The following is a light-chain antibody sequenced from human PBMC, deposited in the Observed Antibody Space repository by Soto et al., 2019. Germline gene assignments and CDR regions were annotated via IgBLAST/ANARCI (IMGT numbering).Light chain of an antibody. J-gene: IGLJ2*01. Sequence: QLVLTQPPSVSAAPRQRVTISCSGSSSNIGNNVVNWYQQLPGKAPKLLIYYDDLLPSGVSDRFSGSKSGTSASLAISGLQSEDEADYYCAAWDDTLNGLLFGGGTKVTVL. CDR2: YDD. V-gene: IGLV1-36*01. CDR1: SSNIGNNV. CDR3: AAWDDTLNGLL.